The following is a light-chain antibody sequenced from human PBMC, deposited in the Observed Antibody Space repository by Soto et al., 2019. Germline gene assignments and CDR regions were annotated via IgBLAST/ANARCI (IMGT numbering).Light chain of an antibody. CDR2: GAS. CDR3: QQYDNSPIT. J-gene: IGKJ5*01. CDR1: QSVSSNY. Sequence: EIVLTQSPGTLSLSPWERATLSCRASQSVSSNYLAWYQQIPGQAPRLLIYGASSRATGIPDRFSGTGSETDFTLTISRLEPEDFAVYYCQQYDNSPITFGQGTRLEIK. V-gene: IGKV3-20*01.